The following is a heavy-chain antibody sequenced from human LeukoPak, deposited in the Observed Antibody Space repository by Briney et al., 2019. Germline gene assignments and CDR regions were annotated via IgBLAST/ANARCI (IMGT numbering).Heavy chain of an antibody. J-gene: IGHJ4*02. D-gene: IGHD3-9*01. CDR1: GGSISSGGYY. CDR2: IYYSGST. V-gene: IGHV4-31*03. Sequence: SETLSLTCTVSGGSISSGGYYWSWIRQHPGKGLEWIGYIYYSGSTYYNPSLKSRVTISVDTSKNQFSLKLSSVTAADTAVYYCARVRRPSTYDNWGQGTLVTVSS. CDR3: ARVRRPSTYDN.